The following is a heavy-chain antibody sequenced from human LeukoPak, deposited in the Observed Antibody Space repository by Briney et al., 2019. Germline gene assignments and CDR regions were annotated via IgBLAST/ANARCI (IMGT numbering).Heavy chain of an antibody. V-gene: IGHV3-48*03. D-gene: IGHD3-22*01. J-gene: IGHJ4*02. CDR3: ARDKYYESSGYFNY. Sequence: PGGSLRLACAASGFTFSSYTMHWVRQAPGKGLEWVSYVDGSGTTVYYADAVRGRFTISRDNAKNSLYLQMNSLRAEDTAVYYCARDKYYESSGYFNYWGQGTLVTVSS. CDR1: GFTFSSYT. CDR2: VDGSGTTV.